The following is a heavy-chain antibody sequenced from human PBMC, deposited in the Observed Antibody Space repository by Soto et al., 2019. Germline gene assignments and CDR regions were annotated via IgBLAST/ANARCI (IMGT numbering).Heavy chain of an antibody. D-gene: IGHD3-9*01. CDR1: GGSISSYY. Sequence: PSETLSLTCTVSGGSISSYYWSWIRQPPGKGLEWIGYIYYSGSTNYNPSLKSRVTISVDTSKNQFSLKLSSVTAADTAVYYCARFAHGILTGEPNDGMDVWGQGTTVTGLL. CDR3: ARFAHGILTGEPNDGMDV. CDR2: IYYSGST. J-gene: IGHJ6*02. V-gene: IGHV4-59*01.